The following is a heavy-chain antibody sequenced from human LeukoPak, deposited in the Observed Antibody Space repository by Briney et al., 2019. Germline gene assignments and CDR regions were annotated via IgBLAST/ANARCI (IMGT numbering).Heavy chain of an antibody. CDR2: IIPILGIA. Sequence: SVKDSCQGSGGTFLNYVFSWVGQAPGRGGGWVGRIIPILGIANYAQKFQGRVTITADKSTSTAYMELSSLRSEDTAVYYCAREVGSGRFINAFDIWGQGTMVTVSS. V-gene: IGHV1-69*04. CDR1: GGTFLNYV. D-gene: IGHD6-19*01. J-gene: IGHJ3*02. CDR3: AREVGSGRFINAFDI.